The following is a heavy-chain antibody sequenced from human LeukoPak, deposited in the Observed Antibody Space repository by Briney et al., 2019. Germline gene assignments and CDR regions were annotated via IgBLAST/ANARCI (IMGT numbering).Heavy chain of an antibody. D-gene: IGHD3-22*01. CDR2: ISSSSSYI. CDR3: ARDGLVMIVVPPFDY. Sequence: GGSLRLSCAASGFTFSVSVMNWVRQAPGKGLEWVSSISSSSSYIYYADSVKGRFTISRDNAKNSLYLQMNSLRAEDTAVYYCARDGLVMIVVPPFDYWGQGTLVTVSS. V-gene: IGHV3-21*01. CDR1: GFTFSVSV. J-gene: IGHJ4*02.